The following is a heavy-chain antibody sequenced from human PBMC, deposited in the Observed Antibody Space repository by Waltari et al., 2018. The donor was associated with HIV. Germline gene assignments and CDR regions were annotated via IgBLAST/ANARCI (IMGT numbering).Heavy chain of an antibody. D-gene: IGHD1-26*01. J-gene: IGHJ4*02. Sequence: QVQLQESGPGLVKPSETLSLTCAGPGYSLSSGYSWGRIRHPPGKGLEWIGSIYHGGRTYYNPSLKSRVTISVDTSKNQFSLKLSSVTTADTAVYYCARVYGYSGSYPGAPDDYWGQGTLVTVSS. CDR2: IYHGGRT. V-gene: IGHV4-38-2*01. CDR1: GYSLSSGYS. CDR3: ARVYGYSGSYPGAPDDY.